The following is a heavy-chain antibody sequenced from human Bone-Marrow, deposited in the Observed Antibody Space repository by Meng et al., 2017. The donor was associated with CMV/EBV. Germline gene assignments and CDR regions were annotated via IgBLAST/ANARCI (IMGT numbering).Heavy chain of an antibody. J-gene: IGHJ4*02. V-gene: IGHV4-38-2*02. CDR2: IYHSGST. CDR3: ARAGFWSGYYRYYFDY. D-gene: IGHD3-3*01. Sequence: SETLSLTCTVSGYSISSGYYWGWIRQPPGKGLEWIGSIYHSGSTYYNPSLKSRVTISVDTSKNQFSLKLSSVTAADTAVYYCARAGFWSGYYRYYFDYWGQGTLATVSS. CDR1: GYSISSGYY.